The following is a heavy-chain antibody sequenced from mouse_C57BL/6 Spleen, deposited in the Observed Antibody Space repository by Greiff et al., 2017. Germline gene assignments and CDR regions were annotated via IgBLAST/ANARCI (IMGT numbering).Heavy chain of an antibody. Sequence: VQLQQPGAELVMPGASVKLSCKASGYTFTSYWMHWVKQRPGQGLEWIGEIDPSDSYTNYNQKFKGKSTLTVDKSSSTAYMQLSSLTSEDSAVYYCARKFYYGSRDYAMDYWGQGTSVTVSS. CDR1: GYTFTSYW. V-gene: IGHV1-69*01. J-gene: IGHJ4*01. D-gene: IGHD1-1*01. CDR3: ARKFYYGSRDYAMDY. CDR2: IDPSDSYT.